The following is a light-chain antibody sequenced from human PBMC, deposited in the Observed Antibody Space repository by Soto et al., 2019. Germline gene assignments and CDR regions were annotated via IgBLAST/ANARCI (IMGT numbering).Light chain of an antibody. V-gene: IGLV1-40*01. CDR1: SSNIGSYD. CDR2: SNT. Sequence: QLVLTQPPSVSGAPGQRVTISCTGSSSNIGSYDIHWYHQLPGTAPKLLIYSNTNRPSGVPDRFSGSKSGTSASLAITGLQAEDEADYYCQSYDSSLSGYVVFGGGTKLTVL. J-gene: IGLJ2*01. CDR3: QSYDSSLSGYVV.